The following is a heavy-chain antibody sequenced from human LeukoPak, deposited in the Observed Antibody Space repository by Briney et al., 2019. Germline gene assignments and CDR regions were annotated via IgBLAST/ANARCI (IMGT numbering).Heavy chain of an antibody. J-gene: IGHJ4*02. CDR3: AKRGHYSINWYHYFDY. CDR1: GFTFTSYW. Sequence: PGGSLRLSCAASGFTFTSYWMSWVRQAPGKGLEWVANIKQDGSEKYYVDSVKGRFTISRDNSKNTLFLQMNSLRPDDTAVYYCAKRGHYSINWYHYFDYWGQGTLVTVSS. V-gene: IGHV3-7*02. CDR2: IKQDGSEK. D-gene: IGHD6-13*01.